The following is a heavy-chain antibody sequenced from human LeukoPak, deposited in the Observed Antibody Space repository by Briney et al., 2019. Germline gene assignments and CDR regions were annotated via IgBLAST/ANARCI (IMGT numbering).Heavy chain of an antibody. V-gene: IGHV4-59*01. D-gene: IGHD4-17*01. CDR1: GGSITSYY. J-gene: IGHJ4*02. CDR3: ARYTVTTFLFDY. Sequence: SETLSLTCTVSGGSITSYYWSWIRQPPGKALEWIGYIYYSGSTNYNPSLKSRVTISVDTSKNQFSLNLSPVTAADTAVYYCARYTVTTFLFDYWGQGTLVTVSS. CDR2: IYYSGST.